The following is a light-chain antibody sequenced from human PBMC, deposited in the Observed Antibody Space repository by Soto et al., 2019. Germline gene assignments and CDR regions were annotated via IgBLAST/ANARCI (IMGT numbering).Light chain of an antibody. V-gene: IGKV1-27*01. CDR3: QKYDSGLAFT. CDR2: AAS. J-gene: IGKJ3*01. Sequence: DILMTQSPSSLSATIGDRVTINCRASQAISNSLAWYQQKPGKVPKLLIYAASTLQSGLPSRFSGSASGTDFTLTISSLQPEDVATYYCQKYDSGLAFTFGPGTIVHLK. CDR1: QAISNS.